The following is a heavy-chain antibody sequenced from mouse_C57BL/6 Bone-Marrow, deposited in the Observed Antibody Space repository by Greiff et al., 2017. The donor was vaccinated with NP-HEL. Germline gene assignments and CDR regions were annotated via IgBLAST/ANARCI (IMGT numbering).Heavy chain of an antibody. CDR2: IYIGNGYT. CDR3: ARGHPYYYGAMDY. Sequence: VQLKESGAELVRPGSSVKMSCKTSGYTFTSYGIYWVKQRPGQGLEWIGYIYIGNGYTEYNEKFKGKATLTSDTSSSTAYMQLSSLTSEDSAIYFCARGHPYYYGAMDYWGQGTSVTVSS. CDR1: GYTFTSYG. D-gene: IGHD1-1*01. J-gene: IGHJ4*01. V-gene: IGHV1-58*01.